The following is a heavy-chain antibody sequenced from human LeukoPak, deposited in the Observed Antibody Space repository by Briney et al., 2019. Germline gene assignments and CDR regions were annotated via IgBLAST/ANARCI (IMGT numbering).Heavy chain of an antibody. D-gene: IGHD3-22*01. Sequence: ASLKVSCKASGYTFTSYYMHWLRQAPGQGLEWMGIINPSGGNTRYAQKFQGRVTMTRDTSTSTVYMEVSRLRSEDTAVYYCARLDSSATKDWYFDLWGRGTLVTVST. V-gene: IGHV1-46*01. J-gene: IGHJ2*01. CDR3: ARLDSSATKDWYFDL. CDR1: GYTFTSYY. CDR2: INPSGGNT.